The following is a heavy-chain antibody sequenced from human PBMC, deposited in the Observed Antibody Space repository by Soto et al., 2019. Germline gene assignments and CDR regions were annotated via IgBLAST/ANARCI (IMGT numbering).Heavy chain of an antibody. Sequence: GGSLRLSCAASGFTFSSYGMHWVRQAPGKGLEWVAVIWYDGSNKYYADSVKGRFTISRDNSKNTLYLQMKSLRAEDTAVYYCARVDSSSWPSYSYYYGMDVWGQGTTVTVSS. V-gene: IGHV3-33*01. J-gene: IGHJ6*02. CDR1: GFTFSSYG. D-gene: IGHD6-13*01. CDR3: ARVDSSSWPSYSYYYGMDV. CDR2: IWYDGSNK.